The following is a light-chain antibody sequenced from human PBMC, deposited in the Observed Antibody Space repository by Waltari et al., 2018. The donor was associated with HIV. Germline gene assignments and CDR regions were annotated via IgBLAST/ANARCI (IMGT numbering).Light chain of an antibody. J-gene: IGKJ1*01. Sequence: ETVMTQSPAILSVSPGGRVTLSCRASQSVSSNLAWYQQKPGQAPRLLIFDASTRATGIPARFSGSGSGTEFTLTIRSLQSEDFAVYYCQQYNDWPLAFGQGTKVEIK. CDR1: QSVSSN. CDR2: DAS. CDR3: QQYNDWPLA. V-gene: IGKV3-15*01.